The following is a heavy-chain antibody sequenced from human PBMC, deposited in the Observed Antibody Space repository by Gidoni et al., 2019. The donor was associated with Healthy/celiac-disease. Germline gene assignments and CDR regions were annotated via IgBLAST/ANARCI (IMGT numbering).Heavy chain of an antibody. CDR1: GFTFSSCW. D-gene: IGHD2-8*01. J-gene: IGHJ4*02. Sequence: EVQLVESGGGLVQPGGSLRLSCAASGFTFSSCWMSWVRQAPGKGLEWVANIKQKGSEKYYVDSVKGRLTISRDNAKNSLYLQMNSLRAEDTAVYYCARNGYCTNGVCYTSFDYWGQGTLVTVSS. CDR3: ARNGYCTNGVCYTSFDY. CDR2: IKQKGSEK. V-gene: IGHV3-7*01.